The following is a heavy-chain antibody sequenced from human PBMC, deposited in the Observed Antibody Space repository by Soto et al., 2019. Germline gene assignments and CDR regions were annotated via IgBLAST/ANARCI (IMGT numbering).Heavy chain of an antibody. J-gene: IGHJ6*02. CDR2: IIPIFGTA. V-gene: IGHV1-69*06. CDR1: GGTFSSYA. CDR3: ARGFLTHSQNYYYGMDV. Sequence: RASVKVSCKASGGTFSSYAISWVRQAPGQGLEWMGGIIPIFGTANYAQKFQGRVTITADKSTSTAYMELSSLRSEDTAVYYCARGFLTHSQNYYYGMDVWGQGTTVTVSS.